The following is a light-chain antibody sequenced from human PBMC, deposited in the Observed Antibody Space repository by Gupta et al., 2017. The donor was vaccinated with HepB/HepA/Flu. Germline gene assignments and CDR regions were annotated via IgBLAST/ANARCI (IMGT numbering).Light chain of an antibody. CDR3: QQYNSYST. V-gene: IGKV1-5*03. CDR2: KAS. J-gene: IGKJ1*01. CDR1: QSISSW. Sequence: DSQMTQSPSSLSASVGDRVTITCRASQSISSWLAWYQPQPGKAPKLLIYKASSLESGVPSRFSGSGSGTEFTLTISSLQPDDFATDYCQQYNSYSTFGQGPKVEIK.